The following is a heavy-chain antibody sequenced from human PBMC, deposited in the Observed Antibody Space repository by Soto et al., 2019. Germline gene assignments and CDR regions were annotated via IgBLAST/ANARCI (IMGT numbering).Heavy chain of an antibody. CDR3: AKTPPGSSWYYYYYGMDV. V-gene: IGHV3-23*01. CDR1: GFTFSSYA. D-gene: IGHD6-13*01. CDR2: ISGSGGST. Sequence: GGSLRLSCAASGFTFSSYAMSWVRQAPGKGLEWVSAISGSGGSTYYADSVKGRFTISRDNSKNTLYLQMNSLRAEDTAVYYCAKTPPGSSWYYYYYGMDVWGQGTTVTVSS. J-gene: IGHJ6*02.